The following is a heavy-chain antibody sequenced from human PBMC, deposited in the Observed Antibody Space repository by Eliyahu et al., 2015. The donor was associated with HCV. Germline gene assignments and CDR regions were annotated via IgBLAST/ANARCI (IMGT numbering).Heavy chain of an antibody. Sequence: EVQLLESGGGLVQPGXSLRLSXAASGXTFSIYAXSXVRQXPGKGLEWVSAISGSGGSAYYADSVKGRFTISRDNXKNTLYLQMNSLRAEDTAVYYCYSMIYDYVWGSYRYKGPFDYWGQGTLVTVSS. V-gene: IGHV3-23*01. J-gene: IGHJ4*02. CDR1: GXTFSIYA. CDR2: ISGSGGSA. D-gene: IGHD3-16*02. CDR3: YSMIYDYVWGSYRYKGPFDY.